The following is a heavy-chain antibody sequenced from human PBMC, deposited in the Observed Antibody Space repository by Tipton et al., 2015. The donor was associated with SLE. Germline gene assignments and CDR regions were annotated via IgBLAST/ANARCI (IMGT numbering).Heavy chain of an antibody. CDR1: GGSISSGSYY. CDR2: IYTSGST. J-gene: IGHJ3*02. CDR3: ARRHFDTSGYYRGAFDI. D-gene: IGHD3-22*01. V-gene: IGHV4-61*02. Sequence: TLSLTCTVSGGSISSGSYYWSWIRQPAGKGLEWLGRIYTSGSTHYHPSLRGRVTISVDASKNQFSLELISVTAADTAVYYCARRHFDTSGYYRGAFDIWGQGKMVTVSS.